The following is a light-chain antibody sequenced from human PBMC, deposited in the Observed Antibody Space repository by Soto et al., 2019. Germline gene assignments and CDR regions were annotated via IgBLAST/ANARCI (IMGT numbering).Light chain of an antibody. CDR1: QSISSW. Sequence: DIQMTQSPSTQSASVGDRVTITCRASQSISSWLAWYQQKPGKAPKLLIYKASSLESGVPSRFSGSGSGTEFTLTISSLQPDDFATYYCQQYNFYPWTFGQGTKVEIK. CDR3: QQYNFYPWT. CDR2: KAS. V-gene: IGKV1-5*03. J-gene: IGKJ1*01.